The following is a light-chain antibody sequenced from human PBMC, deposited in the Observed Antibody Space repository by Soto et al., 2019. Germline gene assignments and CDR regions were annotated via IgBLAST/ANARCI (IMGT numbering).Light chain of an antibody. Sequence: DIQMTQSPSSLSASVGGIVSITFRASQGINNYLAWYQQKPGKVPKVLIYAASTLQPGVPSRFSGSGSGTDFTLTINSLQPDDIATYYCQNYDSDPITFGQGTRLEIK. CDR1: QGINNY. CDR2: AAS. J-gene: IGKJ5*01. V-gene: IGKV1-27*01. CDR3: QNYDSDPIT.